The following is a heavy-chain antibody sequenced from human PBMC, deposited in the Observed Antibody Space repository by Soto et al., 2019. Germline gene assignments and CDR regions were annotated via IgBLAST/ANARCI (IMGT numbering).Heavy chain of an antibody. D-gene: IGHD6-13*01. CDR1: VFTFISYW. CDR2: INSDGSST. V-gene: IGHV3-74*01. Sequence: GWSLRLSCASSVFTFISYWMHWVRQAPGKGLVWVSRINSDGSSTSYADSVKGRFTISRDNAKNTLYLQMNSLRAEDTAVYYCANSWYGFDYWGQGTLVTVSS. J-gene: IGHJ4*02. CDR3: ANSWYGFDY.